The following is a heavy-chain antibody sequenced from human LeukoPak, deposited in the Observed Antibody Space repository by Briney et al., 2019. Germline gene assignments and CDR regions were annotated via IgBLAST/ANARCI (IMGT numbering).Heavy chain of an antibody. D-gene: IGHD3-22*01. CDR1: GFTFISYG. CDR3: TREGYYYDSSGYLVDY. J-gene: IGHJ4*02. V-gene: IGHV3-49*04. Sequence: GGSLRLSCAASGFTFISYGMYWVRQAPGKGLEWVGFIRSKAYGGTTEYAASVKGRFTISRDDSKSIAYLQMNSLRTEDTAVYYCTREGYYYDSSGYLVDYWGQGTLVTVSS. CDR2: IRSKAYGGTT.